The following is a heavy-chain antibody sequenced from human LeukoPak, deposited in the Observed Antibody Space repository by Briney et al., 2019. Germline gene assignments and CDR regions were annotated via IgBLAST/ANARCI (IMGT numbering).Heavy chain of an antibody. CDR1: GGSFSGYY. CDR3: ARGGMVRRFDY. CDR2: INHSGST. J-gene: IGHJ4*02. Sequence: SGTLSLTCAVYGGSFSGYYWSWIRQPPGKGLEWIGEINHSGSTNYNPSLKSRVTISVDTSKNQFSLKLSSVTAADTAVYYCARGGMVRRFDYWGQGTLVTVSS. V-gene: IGHV4-34*01. D-gene: IGHD3-10*01.